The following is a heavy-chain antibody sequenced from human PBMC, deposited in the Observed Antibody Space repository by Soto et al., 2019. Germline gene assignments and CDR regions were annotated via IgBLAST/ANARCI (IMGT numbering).Heavy chain of an antibody. CDR2: INHSGST. V-gene: IGHV4-34*01. J-gene: IGHJ4*02. CDR1: GGSFSCYY. D-gene: IGHD2-2*02. CDR3: ARARYXSSTSCYTRIAAAGTFDY. Sequence: SETLSLTCAVYGGSFSCYYWSWIRQPPGKGLEWIGEINHSGSTNYNPSLKSRVTISVDTSKNQFSLKLSSVTAADTAVYYCARARYXSSTSCYTRIAAAGTFDYWGQGTLVTVSS.